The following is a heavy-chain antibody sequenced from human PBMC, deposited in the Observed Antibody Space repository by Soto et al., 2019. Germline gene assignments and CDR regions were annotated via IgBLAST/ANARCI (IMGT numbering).Heavy chain of an antibody. D-gene: IGHD1-20*01. V-gene: IGHV4-4*02. CDR3: AREVNGIQAYDS. CDR1: DDSISSSDW. Sequence: PSETLTLTCTVSDDSISSSDWWNWVRQPPGKGLEWIGEISQSGDPNYSPSLKSRVIISVDKSKKYISLKLDPVTAADTAVYYCAREVNGIQAYDSWGQGILVTVSS. CDR2: ISQSGDP. J-gene: IGHJ4*02.